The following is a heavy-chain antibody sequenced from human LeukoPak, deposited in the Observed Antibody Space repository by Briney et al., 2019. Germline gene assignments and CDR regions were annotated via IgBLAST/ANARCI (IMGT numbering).Heavy chain of an antibody. Sequence: ASVKVSCKTSGYTFISHDINWVRQATGQGLEWMGLMDPNSGNTGYAQRFQGRVTLNRSTSLSEAYMELTSLKFEDTAVYYCARVQGSDTSGSFDHWGQGTLVTVSS. J-gene: IGHJ4*02. D-gene: IGHD1-26*01. V-gene: IGHV1-8*01. CDR3: ARVQGSDTSGSFDH. CDR2: MDPNSGNT. CDR1: GYTFISHD.